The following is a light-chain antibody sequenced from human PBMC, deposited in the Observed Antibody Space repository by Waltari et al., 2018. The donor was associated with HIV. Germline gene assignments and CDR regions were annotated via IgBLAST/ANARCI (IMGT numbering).Light chain of an antibody. CDR3: ASHTTSSTWV. J-gene: IGLJ3*02. Sequence: LTQPPSVCEPLRHPLTLHYTATSRHLGAYNGVPWYQQPPGTAPKLRIYEVTHRPSGVPVRFSGYKSGNTASLTISGLQADDEADYYCASHTTSSTWVFGGGTKLTVL. V-gene: IGLV2-18*02. CDR2: EVT. CDR1: SRHLGAYNG.